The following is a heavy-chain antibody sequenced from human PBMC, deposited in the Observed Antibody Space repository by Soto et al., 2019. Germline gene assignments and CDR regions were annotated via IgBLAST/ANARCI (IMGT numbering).Heavy chain of an antibody. Sequence: QVQLVQSGAEVKKPGSSVKVSCKASGGTFSSYAISWVRQAPGQGLEWMGGIIPIFGTANYAQKFQGRVTITADEALSTAYMEVSSLRSEDTAVYYCARARSVLIVYAPLHYGMDVWGQGTTVTVSS. CDR1: GGTFSSYA. CDR3: ARARSVLIVYAPLHYGMDV. V-gene: IGHV1-69*01. CDR2: IIPIFGTA. J-gene: IGHJ6*02. D-gene: IGHD2-8*01.